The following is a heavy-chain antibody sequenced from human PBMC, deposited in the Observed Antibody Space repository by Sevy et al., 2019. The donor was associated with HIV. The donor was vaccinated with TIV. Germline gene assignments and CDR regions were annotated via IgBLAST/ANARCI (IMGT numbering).Heavy chain of an antibody. CDR3: ARAFTGGYQQPLDY. CDR2: ISDSGTTT. D-gene: IGHD1-26*01. J-gene: IGHJ4*02. Sequence: GGSLRLSCAASGFTFSSHAMSWVRQAPGKGLEWVSAISDSGTTTYYEDSVKGRFTISRDNSKNTLYLQMDGLRAEDSAIYYCARAFTGGYQQPLDYWGQGTLVTVSS. V-gene: IGHV3-23*01. CDR1: GFTFSSHA.